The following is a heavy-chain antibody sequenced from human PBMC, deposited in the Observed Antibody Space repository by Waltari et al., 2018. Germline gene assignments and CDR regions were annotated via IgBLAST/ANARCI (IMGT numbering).Heavy chain of an antibody. CDR3: AKEAFGNTYLDH. V-gene: IGHV3-30*02. CDR2: AFLDGIKT. D-gene: IGHD3-10*01. CDR1: GFSLSNFG. Sequence: QVQLVESGGGVVQPGMSLSLSCAASGFSLSNFGMHWVRQAPGKGVEGVELAFLDGIKTDYADSVRGRLTSSRDNSKNTRYLDINNLRVDDTGIYYCAKEAFGNTYLDHWGQGTVVTVSS. J-gene: IGHJ5*02.